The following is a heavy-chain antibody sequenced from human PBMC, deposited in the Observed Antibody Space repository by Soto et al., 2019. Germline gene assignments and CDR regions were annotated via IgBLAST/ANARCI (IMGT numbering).Heavy chain of an antibody. CDR3: ARDQVPEGSSSQYFQH. CDR2: ISSSGSTI. D-gene: IGHD6-6*01. J-gene: IGHJ1*01. CDR1: GFTFSDYY. Sequence: QVQLVESGGGLVKPGGSLRLSCAASGFTFSDYYMSWIRQAPGKGLEWGSYISSSGSTIYYADPVKGRFTISRDNAKNSLYLQMNSLRAEDTAVYYCARDQVPEGSSSQYFQHWGQGTLVTVSS. V-gene: IGHV3-11*01.